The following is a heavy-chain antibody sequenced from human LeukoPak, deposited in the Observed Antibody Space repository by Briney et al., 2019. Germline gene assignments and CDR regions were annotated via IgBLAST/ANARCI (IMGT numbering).Heavy chain of an antibody. CDR2: IIPILGIA. CDR1: GGTFGSYA. V-gene: IGHV1-69*04. J-gene: IGHJ4*02. CDR3: ARGGIVGALTDY. D-gene: IGHD1-26*01. Sequence: ASVKVSCKAPGGTFGSYAISWVRQAPGQGLEWMGRIIPILGIANYAQKFQGRVTITADKSTSTAYMELSSLRSEDTAVYYCARGGIVGALTDYWGQGTLVTVSS.